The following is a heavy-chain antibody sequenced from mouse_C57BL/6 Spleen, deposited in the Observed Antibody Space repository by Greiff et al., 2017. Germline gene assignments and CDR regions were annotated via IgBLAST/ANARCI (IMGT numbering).Heavy chain of an antibody. J-gene: IGHJ4*01. CDR2: IWRGGST. CDR1: GFSLTSYG. D-gene: IGHD1-1*01. CDR3: AKKSSSKGDYAMDY. Sequence: QVQLKESGPGLVQPSQSLSITCTVSGFSLTSYGVHWVRQSPGKGLEWLGVIWRGGSTDYNAAFMSRLSITKDNSKSQVFFKMNSLQADDTAIYYCAKKSSSKGDYAMDYWGEGTSVTVSS. V-gene: IGHV2-5*01.